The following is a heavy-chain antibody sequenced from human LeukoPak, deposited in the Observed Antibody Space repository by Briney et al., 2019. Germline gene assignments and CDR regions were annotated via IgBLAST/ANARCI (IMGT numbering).Heavy chain of an antibody. CDR1: GGSISSSSYY. D-gene: IGHD1-26*01. J-gene: IGHJ4*02. CDR2: IYYSGST. CDR3: ARTILQHPRAIDY. V-gene: IGHV4-39*01. Sequence: SETLSLTCTVSGGSISSSSYYLGWIRQPPGKGLEWIGSIYYSGSTYYNPSLKSRVTISVDTSKNQFSLKLSSVTAADTAVYYCARTILQHPRAIDYWGQGTLVTVSS.